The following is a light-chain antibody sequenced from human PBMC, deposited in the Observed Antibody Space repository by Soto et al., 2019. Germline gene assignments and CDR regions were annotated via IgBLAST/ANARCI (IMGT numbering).Light chain of an antibody. CDR2: DAS. CDR1: QSVRNY. V-gene: IGKV3-11*01. Sequence: EIVLTQSPATLSLSPGERATLSCRASQSVRNYLAWYQQKPGQAPRLLIYDASSRATGIPARFSGSGSGTAFTLTISSLEPEDFAVYYCQQRSNWPPGYTFGQGTKLEIK. CDR3: QQRSNWPPGYT. J-gene: IGKJ2*01.